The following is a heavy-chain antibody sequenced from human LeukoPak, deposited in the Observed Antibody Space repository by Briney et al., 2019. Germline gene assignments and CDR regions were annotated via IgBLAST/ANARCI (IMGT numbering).Heavy chain of an antibody. Sequence: SQTLSLTCTVSGGSISSGGYYWSWIRQPQGKGLEWIGYIYHSGSTYYNPSLKSRVTISVDRSKNQFSLKLSSVTAADTAVYYCARGSSSWYGIDYWGQGTLVTVSS. CDR3: ARGSSSWYGIDY. V-gene: IGHV4-30-2*01. CDR2: IYHSGST. CDR1: GGSISSGGYY. J-gene: IGHJ4*02. D-gene: IGHD6-13*01.